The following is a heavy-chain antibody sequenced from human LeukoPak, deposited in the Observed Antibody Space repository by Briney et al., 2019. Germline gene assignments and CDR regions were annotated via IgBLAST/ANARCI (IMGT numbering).Heavy chain of an antibody. V-gene: IGHV3-9*01. D-gene: IGHD3-22*01. CDR1: GFTFDDYA. Sequence: GRSLRLSCAASGFTFDDYALHWVRQAPGKGLEWVSGISWNSGNIGYADSVKGRFTISRDNAKNSLYLQMNSLRAEDTALYYCAKDKGDDSSAYFQHWGQGTLVTVSS. CDR3: AKDKGDDSSAYFQH. CDR2: ISWNSGNI. J-gene: IGHJ1*01.